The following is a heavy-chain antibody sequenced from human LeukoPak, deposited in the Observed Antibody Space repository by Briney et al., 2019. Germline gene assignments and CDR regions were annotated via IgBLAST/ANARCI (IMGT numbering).Heavy chain of an antibody. V-gene: IGHV1-2*02. CDR2: INPNSGGT. CDR3: ARARSGVVAANDAFDI. J-gene: IGHJ3*02. Sequence: GASVKVSCKASGYTFTGYYMHWVRQAPGQGLEWMGWINPNSGGTNYAQKFQGRVTMTRDTSISTAYMELSRLRSDDTAVYYCARARSGVVAANDAFDIWGQGTMVTVSS. CDR1: GYTFTGYY. D-gene: IGHD2-15*01.